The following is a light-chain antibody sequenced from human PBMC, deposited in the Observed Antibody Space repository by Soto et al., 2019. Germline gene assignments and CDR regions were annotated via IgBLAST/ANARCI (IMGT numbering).Light chain of an antibody. CDR1: QSVSSSY. Sequence: EIVLTQSPGTLSLSPGERATLSCRASQSVSSSYLAWYQQKPGHPPRLLIYGASSRATGIPDRFSGSGSGTDFTLTIIRLEPEDFAVYYCQQYGSSAWTFGQGTKVDIK. CDR3: QQYGSSAWT. J-gene: IGKJ1*01. CDR2: GAS. V-gene: IGKV3-20*01.